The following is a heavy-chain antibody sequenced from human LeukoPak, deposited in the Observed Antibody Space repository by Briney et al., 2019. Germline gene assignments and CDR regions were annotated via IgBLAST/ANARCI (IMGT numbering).Heavy chain of an antibody. V-gene: IGHV4-59*01. D-gene: IGHD6-19*01. Sequence: PSETLSLTCTVSGASISTYYWSWIRQPPGKGLEWIGYLFFGGSTNYNPSLKSRVTISSDTSKNQLSLKLTSVTAADTAVYYCARAGGGWSFDYLSQGTLVTVSS. CDR3: ARAGGGWSFDY. J-gene: IGHJ4*02. CDR1: GASISTYY. CDR2: LFFGGST.